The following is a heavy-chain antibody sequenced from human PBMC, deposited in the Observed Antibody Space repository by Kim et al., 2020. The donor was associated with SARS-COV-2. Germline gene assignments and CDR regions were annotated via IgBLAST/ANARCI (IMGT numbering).Heavy chain of an antibody. CDR2: FDPEDGET. D-gene: IGHD3-10*01. V-gene: IGHV1-24*01. CDR3: ATGGSGSYDACDI. J-gene: IGHJ3*02. Sequence: ASVKVSCKVSGYTLTELSMHWVRQAPGKGLEWMGGFDPEDGETIYAQKFQGRVTMTEDTSTDTAYMELSSLRSEDTAVYYCATGGSGSYDACDIWGQRTLVTVSS. CDR1: GYTLTELS.